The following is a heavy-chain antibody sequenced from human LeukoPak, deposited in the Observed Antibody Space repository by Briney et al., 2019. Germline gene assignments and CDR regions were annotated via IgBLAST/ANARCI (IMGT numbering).Heavy chain of an antibody. CDR2: ISSSSGYI. D-gene: IGHD2-15*01. Sequence: GGSLRLSCAASGFTFSYYSMNWVRQAPGKGLEWVSSISSSSGYIYYADSVKGRFTISRDNAKNSLYLQMNSLRAEDTAVYYCTTIVPDVVASLTFDYWGQGMLVTVSS. J-gene: IGHJ4*02. CDR1: GFTFSYYS. CDR3: TTIVPDVVASLTFDY. V-gene: IGHV3-21*03.